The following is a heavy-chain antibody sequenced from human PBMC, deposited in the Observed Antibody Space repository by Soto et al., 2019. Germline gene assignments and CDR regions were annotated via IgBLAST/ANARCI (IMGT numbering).Heavy chain of an antibody. CDR1: GGTFSSYA. V-gene: IGHV1-69*01. CDR2: IIPIFGTA. CDR3: ATIGVYDILTGYYID. D-gene: IGHD3-9*01. J-gene: IGHJ4*02. Sequence: QVQLVQSGAEVKKPGSSVKVSCTASGGTFSSYAISWVRQAPGQGLEWMGGIIPIFGTANYAQKFQGRVTITADESTSTAYMELSSVRSEDTAVYYCATIGVYDILTGYYIDWGQGTLVTVSS.